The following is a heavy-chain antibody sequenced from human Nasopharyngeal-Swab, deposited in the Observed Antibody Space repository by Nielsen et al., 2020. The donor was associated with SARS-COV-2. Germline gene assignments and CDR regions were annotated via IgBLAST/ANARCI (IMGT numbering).Heavy chain of an antibody. CDR1: GFTFSSYG. Sequence: GGSLRLSCAASGFTFSSYGMHWVRQAPGKGLEWVAVIWYDGSNKYYADSVKGRFTISRDNSENTLYLQMNSLRAEDTAVYYCARDVVVVAAFYYYYYGMDVWGQGTTVTVSS. V-gene: IGHV3-33*01. D-gene: IGHD2-15*01. CDR2: IWYDGSNK. J-gene: IGHJ6*02. CDR3: ARDVVVVAAFYYYYYGMDV.